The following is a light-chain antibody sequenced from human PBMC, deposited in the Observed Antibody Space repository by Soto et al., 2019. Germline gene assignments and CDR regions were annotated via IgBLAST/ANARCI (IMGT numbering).Light chain of an antibody. J-gene: IGKJ2*01. V-gene: IGKV1-5*01. CDR1: QSISSW. Sequence: DIQMTQSPSTLSASVGDSVTITCRASQSISSWLAWYQQKPGKAPKLLIYDASSLESGVPSRFSGSGSGTEFHLTISSLQPDDFATYYCQQYNSYSSPFGQGTKLEIK. CDR3: QQYNSYSSP. CDR2: DAS.